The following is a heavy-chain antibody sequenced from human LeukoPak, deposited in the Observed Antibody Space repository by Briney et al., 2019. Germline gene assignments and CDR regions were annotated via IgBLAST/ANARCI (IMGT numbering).Heavy chain of an antibody. V-gene: IGHV4-61*01. J-gene: IGHJ4*02. CDR3: ARGYGDYGNQGIDY. Sequence: PSETLSLTCTVSGDSVSSDSYYWSWIRQPPGKGLEWIGYVYYSGTTNYNPSLKSRVTISVDTSKNQFSLKLSSVTAADTAVYYCARGYGDYGNQGIDYWGQGTLVTVSS. D-gene: IGHD4-17*01. CDR2: VYYSGTT. CDR1: GDSVSSDSYY.